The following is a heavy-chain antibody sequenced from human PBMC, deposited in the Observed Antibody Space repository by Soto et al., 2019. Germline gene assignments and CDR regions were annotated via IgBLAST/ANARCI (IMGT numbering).Heavy chain of an antibody. V-gene: IGHV3-23*01. J-gene: IGHJ6*02. CDR2: ISGSGGRT. D-gene: IGHD5-18*01. Sequence: EVQLLESGGGLVQPGGSLRLSCAASGFTFSCYAMSWVRQAPGKGLEWVSAISGSGGRTYYADSVKGRFTISRDNSKNPVYRQMDSLSAEDTAEYYCAKWAPDTAMPQPHYGMNVWGQGPTVTVCS. CDR1: GFTFSCYA. CDR3: AKWAPDTAMPQPHYGMNV.